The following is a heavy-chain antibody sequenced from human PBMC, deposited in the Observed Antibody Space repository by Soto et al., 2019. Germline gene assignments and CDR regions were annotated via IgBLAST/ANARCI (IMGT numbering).Heavy chain of an antibody. CDR3: ARDGDVNTGFGKVY. CDR1: GFTFSSYG. CDR2: IWHDGGNK. Sequence: QVQLVESGGGVVQPGRSLRLSCAASGFTFSSYGMHWVRQAPGKGLEWVAFIWHDGGNKFYAESVKGRFTISRDNSKNTLYLQMTSLSAEDTAMYYCARDGDVNTGFGKVYWGQGTLVTVSS. J-gene: IGHJ4*02. D-gene: IGHD3-16*01. V-gene: IGHV3-33*01.